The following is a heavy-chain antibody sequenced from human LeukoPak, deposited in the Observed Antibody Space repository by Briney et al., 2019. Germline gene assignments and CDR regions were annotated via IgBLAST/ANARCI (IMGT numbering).Heavy chain of an antibody. CDR2: ISHSGKT. D-gene: IGHD2-21*01. CDR1: GGSFGGYY. J-gene: IGHJ2*01. Sequence: SETLSLTCAVSGGSFGGYYWSWVRHPPGKGLEWTREISHSGKTNYNPSLESRVTISVDTSKNQFSLKLTSVTAADTAVYFCARWAVPAAIVADRRYFDLWGRGTLVTVSS. V-gene: IGHV4-34*01. CDR3: ARWAVPAAIVADRRYFDL.